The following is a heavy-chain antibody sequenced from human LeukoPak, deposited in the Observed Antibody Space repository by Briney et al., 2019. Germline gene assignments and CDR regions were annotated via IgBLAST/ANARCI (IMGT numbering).Heavy chain of an antibody. CDR2: IWYDGSNK. V-gene: IGHV3-33*01. CDR1: GFTFSSYG. J-gene: IGHJ2*01. CDR3: ARDRSMSGWYIDL. D-gene: IGHD2/OR15-2a*01. Sequence: GGSLRLSCAASGFTFSSYGMHWVRQAPGKGLEWVAVIWYDGSNKYYPDSVQGRFTISRDNSRNTLYLQVNSLRAEDTAVYYCARDRSMSGWYIDLWGRGTLVTVSS.